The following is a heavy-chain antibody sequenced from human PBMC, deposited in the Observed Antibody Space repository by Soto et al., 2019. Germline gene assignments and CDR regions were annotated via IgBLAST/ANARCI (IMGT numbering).Heavy chain of an antibody. D-gene: IGHD2-21*02. J-gene: IGHJ4*02. CDR3: ARDIVVVTAILDY. CDR2: ISSSSSTI. V-gene: IGHV3-48*01. Sequence: GGSLRLSCAASGFTFSSYSMNWVRQAPGKGLEWVSYISSSSSTIYYADSVKGRFTISRDNAKNSLYLQMNSLRAEDTAVYYCARDIVVVTAILDYWGQGTLVTVSS. CDR1: GFTFSSYS.